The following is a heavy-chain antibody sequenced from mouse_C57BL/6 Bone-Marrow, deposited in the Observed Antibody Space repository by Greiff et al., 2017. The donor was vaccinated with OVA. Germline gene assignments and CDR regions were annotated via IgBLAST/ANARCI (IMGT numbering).Heavy chain of an antibody. CDR2: IYPGNSDT. D-gene: IGHD1-1*01. CDR1: GYTFTSYW. Sequence: EVQLVESGTVLARPGASVKMSCKTSGYTFTSYWMHWVKQRPGQGLEWIGAIYPGNSDTSYNQKFKGKAKLTAVTSASTAYMELSSLTNEDSAVYYCTRPVYYYGSSPSYAMDYWGQGTSVTVSS. CDR3: TRPVYYYGSSPSYAMDY. V-gene: IGHV1-5*01. J-gene: IGHJ4*01.